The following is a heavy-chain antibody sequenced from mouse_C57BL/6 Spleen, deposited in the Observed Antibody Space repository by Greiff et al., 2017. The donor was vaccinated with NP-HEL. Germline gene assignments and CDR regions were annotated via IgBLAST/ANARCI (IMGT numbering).Heavy chain of an antibody. CDR1: GYAFSSSW. V-gene: IGHV1-82*01. D-gene: IGHD2-4*01. CDR2: IYPGDGDT. J-gene: IGHJ4*01. CDR3: ARVYYYDFLYAMDY. Sequence: VQLQQSGPELVKPGASVKISCKASGYAFSSSWMNWVKQRPGKGLEWIGRIYPGDGDTNYNGKFKGKATLTADKSSSTAYMQLSSLTSEDSAVYFCARVYYYDFLYAMDYWGQGTSVTVSS.